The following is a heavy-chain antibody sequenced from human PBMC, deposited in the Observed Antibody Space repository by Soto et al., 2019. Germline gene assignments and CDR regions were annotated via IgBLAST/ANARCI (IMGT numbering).Heavy chain of an antibody. J-gene: IGHJ4*02. CDR2: ISANGQGI. CDR1: GFTFTYYA. V-gene: IGHV3-23*01. CDR3: AKDRDYPRDQFHY. Sequence: GSLRLSCTASGFTFTYYAFSWVRQAPGKGLEWVSAISANGQGIYYADSVRGRFTISRDNSKNTVFLHMDSLRAEDTAVYYCAKDRDYPRDQFHYWGQGTLVTVSS. D-gene: IGHD2-2*01.